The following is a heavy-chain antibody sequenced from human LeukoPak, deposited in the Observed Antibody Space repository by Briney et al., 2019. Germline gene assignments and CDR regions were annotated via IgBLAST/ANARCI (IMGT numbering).Heavy chain of an antibody. Sequence: ASVKVSCKASGYTFTSYYMHWVRQAPGQGLEWMGWISAYNGNTNYAQKLQGRVTMTTDTSTSTAYMELRSLRSDDTAVYYCARDRVAGRYYFDYWGQGTLVTVSS. CDR2: ISAYNGNT. V-gene: IGHV1-18*04. CDR3: ARDRVAGRYYFDY. D-gene: IGHD2-15*01. J-gene: IGHJ4*02. CDR1: GYTFTSYY.